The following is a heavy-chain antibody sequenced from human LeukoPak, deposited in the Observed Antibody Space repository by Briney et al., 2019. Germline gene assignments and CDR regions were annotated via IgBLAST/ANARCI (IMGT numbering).Heavy chain of an antibody. CDR3: ARGDYLEAFDI. CDR2: IYYSGST. J-gene: IGHJ3*02. Sequence: SAPLSLPCTASGGSIISYYWSWIRQPPGKGLEWIGYIYYSGSTNYNPSLKSRVTISVDTSKNQFSLKLSSVTAADTAVYYCARGDYLEAFDIWGQGTMVTVSS. D-gene: IGHD3-10*01. CDR1: GGSIISYY. V-gene: IGHV4-59*01.